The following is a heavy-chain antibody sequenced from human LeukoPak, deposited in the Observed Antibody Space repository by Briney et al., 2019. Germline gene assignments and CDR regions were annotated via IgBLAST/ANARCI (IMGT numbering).Heavy chain of an antibody. Sequence: GGSLRLSCAASGFTFSSYGMHWVRQAPGKGLEWVAFIRYDGSNKYYADSVKGRFTISRDDSKNTLYLQMNSLRAEDTAMYSCAKLRYSGYYYDYWGQGTLVTVSS. V-gene: IGHV3-30*02. CDR2: IRYDGSNK. D-gene: IGHD1-26*01. J-gene: IGHJ4*02. CDR1: GFTFSSYG. CDR3: AKLRYSGYYYDY.